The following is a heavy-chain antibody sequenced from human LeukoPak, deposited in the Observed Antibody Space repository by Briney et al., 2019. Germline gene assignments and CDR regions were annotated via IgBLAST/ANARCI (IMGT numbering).Heavy chain of an antibody. Sequence: GGSLRLSCAASGFTFSTYAMSWVRQAPGKGLEWVSTISGSGGSTYYADSVKGRFTISRDNSKNTLYLQMNSLRAEDTAVYYCAKAPFPLWSMGWFDPWGQGTLVTVSS. CDR1: GFTFSTYA. J-gene: IGHJ5*02. CDR2: ISGSGGST. V-gene: IGHV3-23*01. CDR3: AKAPFPLWSMGWFDP. D-gene: IGHD3-10*01.